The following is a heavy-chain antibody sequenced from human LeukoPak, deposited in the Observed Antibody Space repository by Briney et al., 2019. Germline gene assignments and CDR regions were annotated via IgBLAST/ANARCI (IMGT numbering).Heavy chain of an antibody. Sequence: PGGPLRLSCAASGFTFSSYAMSWVRQAPGKGLEWVSAISGSGGSTYYADSVKGRFTISRDNSKNTLYLQMNSLRAEDTAVYYCAKDPRYGSGSYFDYWGQGTLVTVSS. CDR2: ISGSGGST. CDR1: GFTFSSYA. V-gene: IGHV3-23*01. D-gene: IGHD3-10*01. J-gene: IGHJ4*02. CDR3: AKDPRYGSGSYFDY.